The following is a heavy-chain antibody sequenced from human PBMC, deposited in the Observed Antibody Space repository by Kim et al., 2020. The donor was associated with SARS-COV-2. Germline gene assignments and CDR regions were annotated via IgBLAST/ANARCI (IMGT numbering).Heavy chain of an antibody. D-gene: IGHD6-6*01. J-gene: IGHJ4*02. CDR3: ARGESIAARGMVDY. Sequence: ADSVKGRFTIPRDNAKNSVYLQMNSLRAEDTAVYYCARGESIAARGMVDYWGQGTLVTVSS. V-gene: IGHV3-11*06.